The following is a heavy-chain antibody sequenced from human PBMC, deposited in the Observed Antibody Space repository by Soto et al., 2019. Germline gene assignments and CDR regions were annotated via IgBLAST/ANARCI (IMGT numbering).Heavy chain of an antibody. CDR3: AKDKGPGGTLVITRPDY. V-gene: IGHV3-30*18. CDR1: GFTFSSYG. J-gene: IGHJ4*02. CDR2: ISYDGNDI. Sequence: QVQLVESGGGVVQPGRSLRLSCAASGFTFSSYGMHWVRQTPGKGLQWVAVISYDGNDIYYEDSVEGRFTISRDSSKNTLYLQMNSLRVDDTAVYYCAKDKGPGGTLVITRPDYWGQGTLVTVSS. D-gene: IGHD3-22*01.